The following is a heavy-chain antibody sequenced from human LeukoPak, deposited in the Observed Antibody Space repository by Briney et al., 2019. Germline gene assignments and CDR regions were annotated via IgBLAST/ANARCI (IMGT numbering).Heavy chain of an antibody. V-gene: IGHV3-30*04. D-gene: IGHD6-19*01. Sequence: GGSLRLSCAASGFTFSSYAMHWVRQAPGKGLEWVAVISYDGSNKYYADSVKGRFTISRDNAKNSLYLQMNSLRAEDTALYYCVASGSSSGCDYWGQGTLVTVSS. CDR3: VASGSSSGCDY. CDR1: GFTFSSYA. CDR2: ISYDGSNK. J-gene: IGHJ4*02.